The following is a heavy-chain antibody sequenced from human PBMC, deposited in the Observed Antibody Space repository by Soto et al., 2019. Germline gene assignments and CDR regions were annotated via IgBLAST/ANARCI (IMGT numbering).Heavy chain of an antibody. CDR3: ARESAQDYDFWSGYYRTAYSPTDYYGMDV. Sequence: GGSLRLSCAASGFTFDSNGMTWVRHVPGKGLEWVSAISAGGGTTYYADPVKGRFTISRDNSKNMLYLQMNSLRAEDTAVYYCARESAQDYDFWSGYYRTAYSPTDYYGMDVWGQGTTVTVSS. J-gene: IGHJ6*02. V-gene: IGHV3-23*01. CDR2: ISAGGGTT. D-gene: IGHD3-3*01. CDR1: GFTFDSNG.